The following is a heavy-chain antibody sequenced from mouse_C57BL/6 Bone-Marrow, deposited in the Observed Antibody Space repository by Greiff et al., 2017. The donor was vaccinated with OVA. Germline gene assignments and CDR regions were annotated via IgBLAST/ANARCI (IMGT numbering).Heavy chain of an antibody. D-gene: IGHD2-4*01. Sequence: EVQGVESGPGMVKPSQSLSLTCTVTGYSITSGYDWHWIRHFPGNKLEWMGYISYSGSTNYNPSLKSRISITHDTSKNHFFLKLNSVTTEDTATYYCATGGSIYYDDDGFAYWGQGTLVTVSA. V-gene: IGHV3-1*01. J-gene: IGHJ3*01. CDR3: ATGGSIYYDDDGFAY. CDR2: ISYSGST. CDR1: GYSITSGYD.